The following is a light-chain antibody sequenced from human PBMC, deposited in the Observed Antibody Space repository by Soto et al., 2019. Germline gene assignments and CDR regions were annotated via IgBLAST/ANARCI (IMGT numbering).Light chain of an antibody. CDR1: QSISSW. CDR3: QQYNNWPQT. CDR2: DAT. J-gene: IGKJ1*01. Sequence: DIQMTQSPSTLSASVGDRVTITCRASQSISSWLAWYQQKPGKAPKVLIWDATTLHRGVPSRFSGSGSGTEFTLTISSLQSEDFAEYHCQQYNNWPQTFGQGTKVDIK. V-gene: IGKV1-5*01.